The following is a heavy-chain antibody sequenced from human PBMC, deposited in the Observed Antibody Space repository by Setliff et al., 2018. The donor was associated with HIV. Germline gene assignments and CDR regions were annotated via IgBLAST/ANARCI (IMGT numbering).Heavy chain of an antibody. J-gene: IGHJ4*02. CDR2: IYYHGST. Sequence: PSETLSLTCTVSGGSISSTNYFWGWIRQPPGKGLEWIGTIYYHGSTYYNPSLKSRVTISVDTSKNQFSLKLNSVTAADTAVYYCARRGPDSAWSFDKWGPGILVTVSS. CDR3: ARRGPDSAWSFDK. CDR1: GGSISSTNYF. V-gene: IGHV4-39*01. D-gene: IGHD6-19*01.